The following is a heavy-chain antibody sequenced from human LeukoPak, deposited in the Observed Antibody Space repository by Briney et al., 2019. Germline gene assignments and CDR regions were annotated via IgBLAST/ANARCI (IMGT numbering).Heavy chain of an antibody. V-gene: IGHV3-21*01. CDR2: ISSSSSYI. CDR3: ARDQGYYYDSSGNLYNWFDP. J-gene: IGHJ5*02. D-gene: IGHD3-22*01. CDR1: GFTFSSYS. Sequence: PGGSLRLSCAASGFTFSSYSMNWVRQAPGKGLEWVSSISSSSSYIYYADSVEGRFTISRDNAKNSLYLQMNSLRAEDTAVYYCARDQGYYYDSSGNLYNWFDPWGQGTLVTVSS.